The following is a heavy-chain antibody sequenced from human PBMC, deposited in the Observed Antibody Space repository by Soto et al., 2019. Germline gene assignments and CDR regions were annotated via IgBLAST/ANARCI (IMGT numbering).Heavy chain of an antibody. CDR3: ARDIGYYDSSGYPYPFDY. CDR2: IIPIFGTA. D-gene: IGHD3-22*01. J-gene: IGHJ4*02. CDR1: GGTFSSYA. V-gene: IGHV1-69*13. Sequence: SVKVSCKASGGTFSSYAISWVRQAPGQGLEWMGGIIPIFGTANYAQKFQGRVTITADESTSTAYMELSSLRSEDTAVYYCARDIGYYDSSGYPYPFDYWGQGTLVTVSS.